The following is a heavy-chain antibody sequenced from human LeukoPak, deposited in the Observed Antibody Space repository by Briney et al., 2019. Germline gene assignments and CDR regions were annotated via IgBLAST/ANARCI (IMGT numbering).Heavy chain of an antibody. CDR3: ARLARVDY. Sequence: GGSLRLSCAASGFTFSSYSMNWVRQAPGKGLEWVSYISSSSSTIYYADSVKGRFTISRDNAKNSLYLQMNSLRAEDTAVYYCARLARVDYWGQGTLVTVSS. J-gene: IGHJ4*02. V-gene: IGHV3-48*01. CDR1: GFTFSSYS. CDR2: ISSSSSTI.